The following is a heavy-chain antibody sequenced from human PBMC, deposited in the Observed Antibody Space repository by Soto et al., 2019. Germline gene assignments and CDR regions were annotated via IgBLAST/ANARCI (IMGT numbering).Heavy chain of an antibody. CDR1: GYSFTSYW. CDR2: IDPSDSYT. CDR3: ARGVGEKDSGYDYNNWFDP. D-gene: IGHD5-12*01. J-gene: IGHJ5*02. Sequence: PGESLKISCKGSGYSFTSYWISWVRQMPGKGLEWMGRIDPSDSYTNYSPSFQGHVTISADKSISTAYLQWSSLKASDTAMYYCARGVGEKDSGYDYNNWFDPWGQGTLVTVSS. V-gene: IGHV5-10-1*01.